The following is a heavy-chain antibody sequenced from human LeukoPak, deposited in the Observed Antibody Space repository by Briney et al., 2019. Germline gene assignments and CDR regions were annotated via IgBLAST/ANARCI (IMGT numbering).Heavy chain of an antibody. CDR1: GSTFSSYS. D-gene: IGHD3-22*01. V-gene: IGHV3-48*01. CDR3: ARGGGYYDSSGYYSRNSFDY. J-gene: IGHJ4*02. CDR2: ISSSSSTI. Sequence: PGGSLRLSCAASGSTFSSYSMNWVRQAPGKGLGWVSYISSSSSTIYYAESVKGGFTISRDNAKNSLYLQMSSLRPEDTAVYYCARGGGYYDSSGYYSRNSFDYWGQGTLVTVSS.